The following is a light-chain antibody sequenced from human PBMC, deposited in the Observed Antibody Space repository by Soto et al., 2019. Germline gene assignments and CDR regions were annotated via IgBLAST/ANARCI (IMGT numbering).Light chain of an antibody. J-gene: IGKJ2*03. CDR1: QSVSSN. CDR3: QQYNNGPPYS. Sequence: EIVMTNSPATLSVSPGERATLSCRASQSVSSNLAWYQQKPGQAPRLLIYGASTRATGIPARFSGSGSGTEFTLTISSLQSEDFAVYYCQQYNNGPPYSFGQGTKLEIK. V-gene: IGKV3-15*01. CDR2: GAS.